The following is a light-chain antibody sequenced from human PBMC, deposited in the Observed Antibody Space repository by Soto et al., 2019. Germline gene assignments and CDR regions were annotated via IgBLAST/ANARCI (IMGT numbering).Light chain of an antibody. V-gene: IGKV3-15*01. CDR1: QGISSY. CDR2: GAS. J-gene: IGKJ4*01. Sequence: MTQSPSSFSASTGDRVTITCRASQGISSYLAWYQQKPGQAPRLLIYGASTRATGIPARFSGSGSGTEFTLTISSLQSEDFAVYYCQQYNNWPSFGGGTKVEIK. CDR3: QQYNNWPS.